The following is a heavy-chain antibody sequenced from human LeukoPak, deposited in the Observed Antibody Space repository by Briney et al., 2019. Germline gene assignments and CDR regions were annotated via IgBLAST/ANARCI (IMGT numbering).Heavy chain of an antibody. J-gene: IGHJ3*02. CDR3: ARRIAVAANDAFDI. Sequence: SETLSLTCTVSGGSFSSSSYHWAWIRQSPGKGLEWIGRIFYSGNTHYTPSLESRVTMSVDTSKNQFSLRLSSVPAADTAVYYCARRIAVAANDAFDIWGQGTMVTVSS. D-gene: IGHD6-19*01. CDR1: GGSFSSSSYH. V-gene: IGHV4-39*01. CDR2: IFYSGNT.